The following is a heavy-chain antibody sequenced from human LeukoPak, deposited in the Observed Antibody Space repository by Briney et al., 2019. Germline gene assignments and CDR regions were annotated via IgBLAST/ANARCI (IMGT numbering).Heavy chain of an antibody. D-gene: IGHD2-15*01. CDR1: GGSISVGTYY. CDR3: ARGLGDYVDY. CDR2: IYYSGST. V-gene: IGHV4-30-4*08. Sequence: PSQTLSLTCTVSGGSISVGTYYWSWIRQPPGKGLEWIGYIYYSGSTYYNPSLKSRVSISVDTSKNQFSLKLSSVTAADTAVYYCARGLGDYVDYWGQGTLVTVSS. J-gene: IGHJ4*02.